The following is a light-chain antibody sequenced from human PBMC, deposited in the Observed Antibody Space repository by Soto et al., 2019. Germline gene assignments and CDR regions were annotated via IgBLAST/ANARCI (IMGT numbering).Light chain of an antibody. Sequence: QSLLTQPASVSGSPGQSITISCTGTSSDVGNYNAVSWYQQHPGKAPKVMIYEDNKRPSGVSNRFSGSKSGDTASLTISGLQAEDEADYYCCSYAGSSLYVFGTGTKVTVL. CDR3: CSYAGSSLYV. V-gene: IGLV2-23*01. CDR1: SSDVGNYNA. J-gene: IGLJ1*01. CDR2: EDN.